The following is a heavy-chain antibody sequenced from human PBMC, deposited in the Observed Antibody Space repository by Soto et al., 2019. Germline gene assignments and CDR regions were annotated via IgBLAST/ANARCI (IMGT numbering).Heavy chain of an antibody. Sequence: ASVKVSCKASGYTFTSYGISWVRQAPGQGLEWMGWISAYNGNTNYAQKLQGRVTMTTDTSTSTAYMELRSLRSDDTAVYYCARATYYYDSSGYYPDAFDIWGQGTMVTVSS. CDR2: ISAYNGNT. CDR1: GYTFTSYG. CDR3: ARATYYYDSSGYYPDAFDI. V-gene: IGHV1-18*04. D-gene: IGHD3-22*01. J-gene: IGHJ3*02.